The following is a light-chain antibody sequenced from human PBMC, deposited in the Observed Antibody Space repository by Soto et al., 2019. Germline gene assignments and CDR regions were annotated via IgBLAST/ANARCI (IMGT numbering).Light chain of an antibody. CDR2: DAS. CDR3: QQYNSYSTT. J-gene: IGKJ1*01. V-gene: IGKV1-5*01. Sequence: DIQMTQSPSTVSASVGDRVTITCRASQTITHWLAWYQQKPGKAPKVLIYDASSLESGVPSRFSGSGSGTEFTLTISSLQPEDSATYYCQQYNSYSTTFGQGTKVEIK. CDR1: QTITHW.